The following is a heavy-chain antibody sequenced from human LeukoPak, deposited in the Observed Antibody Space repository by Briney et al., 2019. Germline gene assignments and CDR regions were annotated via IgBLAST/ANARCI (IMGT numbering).Heavy chain of an antibody. V-gene: IGHV1-8*03. CDR1: GYTFTGYY. D-gene: IGHD3-10*01. CDR3: ARGFGESSSWFDP. J-gene: IGHJ5*02. CDR2: INPNSGNT. Sequence: ASVKASCKASGYTFTGYYMHWVRQAPGQGLEWMGWINPNSGNTGYAQKFQGRVTITRNTSISTAYMELSSLRSEDTAVYYCARGFGESSSWFDPWGQGTLVTVSS.